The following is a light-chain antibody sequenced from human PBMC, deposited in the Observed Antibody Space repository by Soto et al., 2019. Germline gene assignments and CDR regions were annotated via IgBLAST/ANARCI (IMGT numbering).Light chain of an antibody. CDR2: GAS. J-gene: IGKJ5*01. Sequence: EIVLTQSPGILSLSPGERATLSCRASQSVSSNYLAWYQQKPGQAPRLLIYGASSRATGIPDRFSGTGSETDFTLTISRLEPEDFAVYYCQQYDNSPITFGQGTRLEIK. CDR1: QSVSSNY. CDR3: QQYDNSPIT. V-gene: IGKV3-20*01.